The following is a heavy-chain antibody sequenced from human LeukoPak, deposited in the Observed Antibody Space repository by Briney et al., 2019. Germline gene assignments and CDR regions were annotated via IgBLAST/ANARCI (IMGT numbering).Heavy chain of an antibody. J-gene: IGHJ4*02. CDR3: ARVFPMVRGVIRGYFDY. CDR2: IYHSGST. D-gene: IGHD3-10*01. Sequence: SETLSLTCTVSGYSISSGYYWGWIRQPPGKGLEWIGSIYHSGSTYYNPSLKSRVTISVDTSKNQFSLKLSSVTAADTAVYYCARVFPMVRGVIRGYFDYWGQGTLVTVSS. CDR1: GYSISSGYY. V-gene: IGHV4-38-2*02.